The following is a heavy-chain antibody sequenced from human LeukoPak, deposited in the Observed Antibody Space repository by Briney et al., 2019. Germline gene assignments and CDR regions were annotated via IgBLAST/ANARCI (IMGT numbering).Heavy chain of an antibody. CDR3: ATPTAGTWHFDY. Sequence: GGPLRLSCAASGFTFSSYCMTWVRQAPGKGLKWLANIKQDASERYYVDSVKGSFTISRDNAKNSLYLQINSLKAEATAVYYCATPTAGTWHFDYWGQGTLVTVSS. D-gene: IGHD6-13*01. CDR2: IKQDASER. J-gene: IGHJ4*02. CDR1: GFTFSSYC. V-gene: IGHV3-7*01.